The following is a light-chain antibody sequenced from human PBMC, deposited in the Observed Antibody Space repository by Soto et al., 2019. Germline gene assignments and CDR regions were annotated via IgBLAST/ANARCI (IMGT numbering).Light chain of an antibody. CDR1: SSDVGNYNL. J-gene: IGLJ1*01. CDR2: AVN. V-gene: IGLV2-23*02. CDR3: CSYAGTSTYV. Sequence: QSALTQPASVSGSPGQSITTSCTGTSSDVGNYNLVSWYQQHPGKAPKLMIYAVNKRPSGVSDRFSGSKSGNTASLTISGLQAEDEADYYCCSYAGTSTYVFGTGTKLTVL.